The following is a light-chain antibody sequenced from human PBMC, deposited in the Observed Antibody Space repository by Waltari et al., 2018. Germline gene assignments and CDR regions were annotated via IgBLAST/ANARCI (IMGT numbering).Light chain of an antibody. CDR1: RDIENF. J-gene: IGKJ2*03. CDR3: QQSYSRYS. CDR2: GAS. V-gene: IGKV1-39*01. Sequence: DIEMTQSPSSLSASVGDTVTITCRAARDIENFVIWYQQKRGGVHKLLIYGASTLQGGVPARFSGSGSGTNFTLTISSLQPEDFATYYCQQSYSRYSFGQGTNLDIK.